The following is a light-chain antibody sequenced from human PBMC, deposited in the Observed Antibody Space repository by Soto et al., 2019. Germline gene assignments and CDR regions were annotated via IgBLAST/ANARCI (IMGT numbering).Light chain of an antibody. J-gene: IGLJ1*01. CDR1: SSDVGGYNY. V-gene: IGLV2-8*01. Sequence: QSALTQPPSSSGSPGQSVTISCTVTSSDVGGYNYVSWYQQHPGKAPTLMIYEVSKRPSGVPDRFSGSKSGNTASLTVSGLPAEDEADYYCSSYAGSNIHYVFGTGTKLTVL. CDR3: SSYAGSNIHYV. CDR2: EVS.